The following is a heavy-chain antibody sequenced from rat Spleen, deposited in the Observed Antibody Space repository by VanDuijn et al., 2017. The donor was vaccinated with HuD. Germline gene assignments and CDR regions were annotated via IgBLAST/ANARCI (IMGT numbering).Heavy chain of an antibody. J-gene: IGHJ2*01. V-gene: IGHV2-43*01. CDR3: VRANRESYAHFDY. CDR2: IWTGGST. D-gene: IGHD1-12*01. CDR1: GFSLTNYH. Sequence: QVQLKESGPGLVQPSQTLSLTCTVSGFSLTNYHVSWVRQPPGKGLEWMGVIWTGGSTAYNSSLNSRQSVSRDISKSQVFLRMNSLQTEDTATYYCVRANRESYAHFDYWGQGVVVTVSS.